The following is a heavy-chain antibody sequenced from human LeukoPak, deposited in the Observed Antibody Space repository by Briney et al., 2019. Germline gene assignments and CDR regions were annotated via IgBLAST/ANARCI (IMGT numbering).Heavy chain of an antibody. J-gene: IGHJ4*02. D-gene: IGHD3-22*01. V-gene: IGHV3-11*04. CDR2: ISSSGSTV. Sequence: PGGSLRLSCAASGFTFSDYYMSWIRQAPGKGLEWVSYISSSGSTVYYADSVKGRFTISRDNAKNSLYLQMNSLRAEDTAVYYCARDAHYYDSSGITPFDYWGQGTLVTVSS. CDR1: GFTFSDYY. CDR3: ARDAHYYDSSGITPFDY.